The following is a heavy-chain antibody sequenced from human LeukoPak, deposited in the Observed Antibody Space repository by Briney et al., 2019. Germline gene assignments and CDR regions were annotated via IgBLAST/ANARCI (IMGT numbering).Heavy chain of an antibody. Sequence: PGGSLRLSCAASGFTFSSYSMNWVRQAPGKGLEWVSSISSSSSYIYYADSVKGRFTISRDNAKNSLYLQMSSLRAEDTAVYYCARANGSQSYLLRFLEYYYYYYMDVWGKGTTVTVSS. CDR1: GFTFSSYS. CDR3: ARANGSQSYLLRFLEYYYYYYMDV. D-gene: IGHD3-3*01. V-gene: IGHV3-21*01. J-gene: IGHJ6*03. CDR2: ISSSSSYI.